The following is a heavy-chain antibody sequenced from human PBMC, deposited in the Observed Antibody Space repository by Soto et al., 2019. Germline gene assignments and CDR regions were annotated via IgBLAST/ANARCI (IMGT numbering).Heavy chain of an antibody. Sequence: SETLSLTCTVSGGSISSYYWSWIRQPPGKGLEWVGYIYYSGSTNYNPSRKSRVTISVETSKNQFSLKLSSVTAADTAVYYCARASGDFWSGYYYFDYWGQGTLVTVSS. CDR3: ARASGDFWSGYYYFDY. V-gene: IGHV4-59*08. J-gene: IGHJ4*02. CDR2: IYYSGST. CDR1: GGSISSYY. D-gene: IGHD3-3*01.